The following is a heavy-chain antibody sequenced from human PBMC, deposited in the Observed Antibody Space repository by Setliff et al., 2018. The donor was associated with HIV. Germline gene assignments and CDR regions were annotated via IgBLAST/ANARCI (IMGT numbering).Heavy chain of an antibody. CDR2: IFYTGST. D-gene: IGHD2-2*01. J-gene: IGHJ6*03. CDR3: VRGYCSSTTCYDDYYYMDV. V-gene: IGHV4-59*11. CDR1: GGSISGHY. Sequence: SETLSLTCTVSGGSISGHYWSWIRQPPGKGLEWIAYIFYTGSTNYNPSLKSRVTISVDTSKNKVFLKLSSVTAADTAVYYCVRGYCSSTTCYDDYYYMDVWGKGSTVTVSS.